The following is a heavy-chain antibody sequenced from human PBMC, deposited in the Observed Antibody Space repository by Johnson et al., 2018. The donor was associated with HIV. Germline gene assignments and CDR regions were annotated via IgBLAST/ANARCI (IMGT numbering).Heavy chain of an antibody. D-gene: IGHD3-3*02. CDR2: TRNKANSYTT. CDR1: GFTVSSNY. J-gene: IGHJ3*02. V-gene: IGHV3-72*01. Sequence: VQLVESGGGVVRPGGSLRLSCAASGFTVSSNYMDWVRQAPGKGLEWVGRTRNKANSYTTEYAASVKGRFTISRDDSKNTLYLQMNSLKTEDTAVYYCTTDSPIRSFDIWGQGTMVTVSS. CDR3: TTDSPIRSFDI.